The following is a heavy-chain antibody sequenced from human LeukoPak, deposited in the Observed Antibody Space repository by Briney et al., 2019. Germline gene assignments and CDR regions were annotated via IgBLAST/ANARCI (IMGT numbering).Heavy chain of an antibody. Sequence: PGGSLRLSCAASGFTFDDYGMSWVRQAPGKGLEWIGSIYYSGNTYYNASLKSQVSISIDTSKNQFSLRLTSVTAADTAVYYCARQTGSGLFILPGGQGTLVTVSS. J-gene: IGHJ4*02. V-gene: IGHV4-39*01. D-gene: IGHD3/OR15-3a*01. CDR3: ARQTGSGLFILP. CDR1: GFTFDDYG. CDR2: IYYSGNT.